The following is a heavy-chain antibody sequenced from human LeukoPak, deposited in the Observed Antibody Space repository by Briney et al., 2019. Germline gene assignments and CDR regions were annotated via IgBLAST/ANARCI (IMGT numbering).Heavy chain of an antibody. CDR2: INPSGCST. D-gene: IGHD6-19*01. J-gene: IGHJ3*02. CDR3: AKLPHTKYSSAAFDI. V-gene: IGHV1-46*01. CDR1: GYTFTSYY. Sequence: ASVNVSCKASGYTFTSYYMHWVRQAPGQGLEGMGIINPSGCSTIYAQKFQGRVTMTRDTSTGTVYMELSSLRSEDTAVYYCAKLPHTKYSSAAFDIWGQGTMVTVSS.